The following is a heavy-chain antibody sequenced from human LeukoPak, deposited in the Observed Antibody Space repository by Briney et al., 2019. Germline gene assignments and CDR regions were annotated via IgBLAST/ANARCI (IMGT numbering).Heavy chain of an antibody. CDR1: GYTFTSYG. CDR2: ISAYNGNT. J-gene: IGHJ4*02. Sequence: GASVKVSCKASGYTFTSYGIGWVRQAPGQGLEWMGWISAYNGNTNYAQKLQGRVTMTTDTSTSTAYMELRSLRSDDTAVYYCASYCSGGSCYGYFDYWGQGTLVTVSS. D-gene: IGHD2-15*01. CDR3: ASYCSGGSCYGYFDY. V-gene: IGHV1-18*01.